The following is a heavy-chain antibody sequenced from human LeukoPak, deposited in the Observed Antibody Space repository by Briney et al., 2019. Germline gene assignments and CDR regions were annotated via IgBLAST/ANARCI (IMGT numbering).Heavy chain of an antibody. Sequence: PGVSLRLSCAASGFTFSSYAMSWVGQAPGKGLEWVSAISGSGGSTYYADSVKCWFTISRDNSKNTLYLQMNSLRAEDTAVYYCAKYRELVSDYWGQGTLVTVSS. CDR2: ISGSGGST. CDR3: AKYRELVSDY. CDR1: GFTFSSYA. V-gene: IGHV3-23*01. J-gene: IGHJ4*02. D-gene: IGHD6-13*01.